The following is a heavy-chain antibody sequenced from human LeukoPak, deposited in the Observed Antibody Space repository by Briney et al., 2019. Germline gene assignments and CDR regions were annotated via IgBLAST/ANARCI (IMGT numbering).Heavy chain of an antibody. J-gene: IGHJ6*02. CDR1: GFTFSDYY. D-gene: IGHD3-3*01. CDR2: ISSSGSTI. CDR3: ARGPDYDFWSGLLSYYYYGMDV. Sequence: KTGGSLRLSCAASGFTFSDYYTSWIRQAPGKGLEWVSYISSSGSTIYYADSVKGRFTISRDNAKNSLYLQMNSLRAEDTAVYYCARGPDYDFWSGLLSYYYYGMDVWGQGTTVTVSS. V-gene: IGHV3-11*01.